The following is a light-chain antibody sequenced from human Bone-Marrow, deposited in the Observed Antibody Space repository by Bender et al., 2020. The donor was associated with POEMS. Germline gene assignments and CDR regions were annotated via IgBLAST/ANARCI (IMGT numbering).Light chain of an antibody. J-gene: IGLJ3*02. CDR2: YDN. V-gene: IGLV3-21*04. Sequence: SYVLTQPSSLSVAPGKTASITCGGSDIGSKSVHWYQQKPGQAPVVVINYDNDRPSGIPERISGSNSGNTATLTISRVEPGDEAVYYCHVWDSSKGHQVVFGGGTKLTVL. CDR1: DIGSKS. CDR3: HVWDSSKGHQVV.